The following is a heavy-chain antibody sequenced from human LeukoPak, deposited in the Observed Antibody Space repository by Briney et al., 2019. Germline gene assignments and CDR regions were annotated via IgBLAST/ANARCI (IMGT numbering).Heavy chain of an antibody. D-gene: IGHD2-2*01. CDR2: IYYSGST. Sequence: SETLSLTCTVSGGSISSSSYYWGWIRQPPGKGLEWIGSIYYSGSTCYNPSLKSRVTISVDTSKNQFSLKLSSVTAADTAVYYCASGGYCSTTTCYPNWFDPWGQGTLVTVSS. V-gene: IGHV4-39*07. CDR3: ASGGYCSTTTCYPNWFDP. J-gene: IGHJ5*02. CDR1: GGSISSSSYY.